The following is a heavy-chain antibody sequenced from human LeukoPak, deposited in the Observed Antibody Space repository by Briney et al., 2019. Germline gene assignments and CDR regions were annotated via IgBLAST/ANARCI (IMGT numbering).Heavy chain of an antibody. Sequence: SVKVSCKASGYTFTSYGISWVRQAPGQGLEWMGGIIPIFGTANYAQKFQGRVTITADESTSTAYMELSSLRSEDTAVYYCAKESDLGYCSSTSCPGGRGYYYYGMDVWGQGPRSPSP. CDR2: IIPIFGTA. J-gene: IGHJ6*02. V-gene: IGHV1-69*13. CDR3: AKESDLGYCSSTSCPGGRGYYYYGMDV. D-gene: IGHD2-2*01. CDR1: GYTFTSYG.